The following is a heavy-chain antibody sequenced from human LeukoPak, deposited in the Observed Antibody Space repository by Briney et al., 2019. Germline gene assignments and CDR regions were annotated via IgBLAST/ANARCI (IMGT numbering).Heavy chain of an antibody. CDR2: IIPIFGTA. D-gene: IGHD5-18*01. CDR3: ASTQGYSYGFNWFDP. Sequence: SVKVSCKASGGTFSSYAICWVRQAPGQGLEWMGRIIPIFGTANYAQKFQGRVTITTDESTSTAYMELSSLRSEDTAVYYCASTQGYSYGFNWFDPWGQGTLVTVSS. J-gene: IGHJ5*02. CDR1: GGTFSSYA. V-gene: IGHV1-69*05.